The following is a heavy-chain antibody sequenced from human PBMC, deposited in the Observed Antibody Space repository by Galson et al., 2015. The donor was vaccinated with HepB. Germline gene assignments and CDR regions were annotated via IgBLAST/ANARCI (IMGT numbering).Heavy chain of an antibody. CDR3: ARRISLVRGIITKPDYYYGMDV. Sequence: SLRLSCAASEFTFSSYWMNCVRQAPGKGLEWVANINPDGSEKYYVASLKGRFTISRDNAKNSLYLQMDSLRAEDTAVYYCARRISLVRGIITKPDYYYGMDVWGQGTTVTVAS. J-gene: IGHJ6*02. V-gene: IGHV3-7*03. D-gene: IGHD3-10*01. CDR1: EFTFSSYW. CDR2: INPDGSEK.